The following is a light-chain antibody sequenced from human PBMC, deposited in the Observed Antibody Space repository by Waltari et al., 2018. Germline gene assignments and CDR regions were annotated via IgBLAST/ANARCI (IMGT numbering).Light chain of an antibody. CDR1: RGHSSYA. Sequence: QLVLTQSPSASASLGASVKLTCTLSRGHSSYAIAWHQQQTKKGPRYLMKLNSDVRHSKGDGIPDRFSGSRSGAERYLTVASLQSEDEADYCYQTCGTGSPVVCGGGTKLTVL. J-gene: IGLJ2*01. V-gene: IGLV4-69*01. CDR3: QTCGTGSPVV. CDR2: LNSDVRH.